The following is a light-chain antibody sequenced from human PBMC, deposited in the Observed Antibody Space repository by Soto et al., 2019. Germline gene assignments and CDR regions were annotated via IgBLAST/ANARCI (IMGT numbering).Light chain of an antibody. CDR2: ASS. J-gene: IGKJ4*02. CDR1: LPISNY. CDR3: PKYNSAPPT. V-gene: IGKV1-27*01. Sequence: DIQMTQSPSSLSASVGDRVTITCRASLPISNYLAWYQQKPGQIPNLLIYASSTLQAGVPSRFSGSGSGTDFTLTISRPQPEDVAAYSWPKYNSAPPTFGGGTKVEIK.